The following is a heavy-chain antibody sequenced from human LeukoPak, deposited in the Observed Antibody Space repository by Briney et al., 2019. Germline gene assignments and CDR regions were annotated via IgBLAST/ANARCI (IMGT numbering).Heavy chain of an antibody. CDR3: TRRLDD. V-gene: IGHV3-7*01. J-gene: IGHJ4*02. CDR1: GFTFSDYA. Sequence: GGSLRLSCAASGFTFSDYAMSWVRQAPGKGLEWVANIKHDESEKNYLDSVKGRFTISRDSAQNSLYLQMNGLRVEDTAVYYCTRRLDDWGQGTLVTVSS. CDR2: IKHDESEK. D-gene: IGHD3-16*01.